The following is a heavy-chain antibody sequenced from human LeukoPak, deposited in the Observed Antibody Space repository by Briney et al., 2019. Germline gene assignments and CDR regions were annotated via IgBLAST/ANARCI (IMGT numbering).Heavy chain of an antibody. J-gene: IGHJ4*02. CDR1: AFTFSSYW. Sequence: GRSLRLSCAASAFTFSSYWTTCVRQAPGEGLEWVANIKQDGSEKHYVDSVKGRFTISRDNAKSSLYLQMNSLRAEDTAVYYCARVRTRLFDYWGQGTLVTVSS. V-gene: IGHV3-7*05. CDR2: IKQDGSEK. CDR3: ARVRTRLFDY. D-gene: IGHD2-21*01.